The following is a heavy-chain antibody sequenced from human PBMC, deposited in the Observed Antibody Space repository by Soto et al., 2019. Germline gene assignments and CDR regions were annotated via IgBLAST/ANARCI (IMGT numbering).Heavy chain of an antibody. D-gene: IGHD4-17*01. CDR3: AADIRATVTTLAY. CDR1: GFTFTSSA. J-gene: IGHJ4*02. V-gene: IGHV1-58*02. CDR2: IVVGSGNT. Sequence: SVKVSCKASGFTFTSSAMQWVRQARGQRLEWIGWIVVGSGNTNYAQRFQERVTITRDMSTSTAYMELSSLRSEDTAVYYCAADIRATVTTLAYWGQGTLVTVSS.